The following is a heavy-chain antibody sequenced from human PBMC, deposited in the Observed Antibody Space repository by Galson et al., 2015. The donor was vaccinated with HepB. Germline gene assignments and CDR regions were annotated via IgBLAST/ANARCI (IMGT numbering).Heavy chain of an antibody. J-gene: IGHJ4*02. CDR1: GFTVSSNY. V-gene: IGHV3-66*02. CDR3: ARDSGGWYDSWDY. Sequence: SLRLSCAASGFTVSSNYMSWVRQAPGKGLEWVSVIYSGGSTYYADSVKGRFTISRDNSKNTLYLQMNSLRAEDTAVYYCARDSGGWYDSWDYWGQGTLVTVSS. D-gene: IGHD6-19*01. CDR2: IYSGGST.